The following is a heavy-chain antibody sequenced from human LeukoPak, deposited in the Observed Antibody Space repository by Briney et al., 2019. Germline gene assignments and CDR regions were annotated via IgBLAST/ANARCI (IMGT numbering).Heavy chain of an antibody. J-gene: IGHJ3*02. Sequence: SETLSLTCTVSGGSISSYYWSWIRQPPGRGLEWIGYIYYSGSTNYNPSLKSRVTISVDTSKNQFSLKLSSVTAADTAVYYCARLKYQLLADAFDIWGQGTMVTVSS. CDR3: ARLKYQLLADAFDI. V-gene: IGHV4-59*08. CDR1: GGSISSYY. D-gene: IGHD2-2*01. CDR2: IYYSGST.